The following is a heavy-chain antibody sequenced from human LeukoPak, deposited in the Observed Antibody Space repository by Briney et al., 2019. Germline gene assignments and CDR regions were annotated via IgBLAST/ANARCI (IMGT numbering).Heavy chain of an antibody. D-gene: IGHD6-19*01. Sequence: GGSLRLSCTASAFTFSSYWMHWVRQAPGKGLVWVSHINSGGSSTSYADSVKGRFTIPRDNAKNTLYLQMNSLRAEDTAVYYCARDRYSSAWYEEWGQGTLVTVSS. CDR2: INSGGSST. CDR3: ARDRYSSAWYEE. V-gene: IGHV3-74*01. J-gene: IGHJ4*02. CDR1: AFTFSSYW.